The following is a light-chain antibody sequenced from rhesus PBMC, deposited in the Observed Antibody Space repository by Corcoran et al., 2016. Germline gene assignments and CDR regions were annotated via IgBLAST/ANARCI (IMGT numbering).Light chain of an antibody. J-gene: IGKJ3*01. V-gene: IGKV1-74*01. CDR2: KAS. CDR3: QHGYGTPFT. Sequence: DIQMTQSPSSLSASVGDRVTITCRASENANNYLNWYQQKPGKAPKLLFYKASTLQSGVPSRFSGSGSGTDYTFTISSLQPEDVATYYCQHGYGTPFTFGPGTKLDIK. CDR1: ENANNY.